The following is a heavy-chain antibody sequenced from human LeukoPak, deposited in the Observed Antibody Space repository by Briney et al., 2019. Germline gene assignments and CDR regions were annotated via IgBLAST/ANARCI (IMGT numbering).Heavy chain of an antibody. V-gene: IGHV3-74*01. D-gene: IGHD3-3*01. CDR3: ARGFTIFGVVNDAFDI. CDR2: IDSDGSST. Sequence: GGSLRLSCVASEFTFSNYWMHWVRQAPGKGLVWVSRIDSDGSSTTYADSVKGRFTISRDNAKNTLYLQMNSPTAEDTAVYYCARGFTIFGVVNDAFDIWGQGTMVTVSS. J-gene: IGHJ3*02. CDR1: EFTFSNYW.